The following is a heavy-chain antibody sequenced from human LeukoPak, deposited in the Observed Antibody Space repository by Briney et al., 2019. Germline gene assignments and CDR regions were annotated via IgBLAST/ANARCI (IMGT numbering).Heavy chain of an antibody. Sequence: QPGGSLRLSCPASGFTFSSHWMHWVRQAPGKGLVWVSRIISDGSSTSYADSVKGRFTISRDNAKNTLYLQMNSLRDEDTAVYYCARGHVPGSDRHCDYWGQGILVTPSS. V-gene: IGHV3-74*01. D-gene: IGHD3-10*01. CDR2: IISDGSST. CDR3: ARGHVPGSDRHCDY. CDR1: GFTFSSHW. J-gene: IGHJ4*02.